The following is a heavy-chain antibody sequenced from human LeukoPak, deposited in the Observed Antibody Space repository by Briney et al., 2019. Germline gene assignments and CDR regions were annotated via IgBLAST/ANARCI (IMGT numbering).Heavy chain of an antibody. CDR3: ARGQGFWCGYAPGDYYYGMDV. D-gene: IGHD3-3*01. J-gene: IGHJ6*02. CDR2: IYTSGST. V-gene: IGHV4-4*07. CDR1: GGSISSYY. Sequence: PSETLSLTCTVSGGSISSYYWNWIRQPAGKGLEWIGRIYTSGSTNYNPSLKSRVTMSVDTSKNQFSLKLSSVTAADTAVYYCARGQGFWCGYAPGDYYYGMDVWGQGTTVTVSS.